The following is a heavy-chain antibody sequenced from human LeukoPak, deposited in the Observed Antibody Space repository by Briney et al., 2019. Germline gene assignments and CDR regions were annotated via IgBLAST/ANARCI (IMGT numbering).Heavy chain of an antibody. CDR1: GFTFSSYS. J-gene: IGHJ4*02. Sequence: PGGSLRLSCAASGFTFSSYSMNWVRQAPGKGLEWVSSISSSSSYIYYADSVKGRFTISRDNAKNSLYLQMNSLRAEDTAVYYCARNMATSPGLDYWGQGTLVTVSS. V-gene: IGHV3-21*01. CDR2: ISSSSSYI. D-gene: IGHD5-24*01. CDR3: ARNMATSPGLDY.